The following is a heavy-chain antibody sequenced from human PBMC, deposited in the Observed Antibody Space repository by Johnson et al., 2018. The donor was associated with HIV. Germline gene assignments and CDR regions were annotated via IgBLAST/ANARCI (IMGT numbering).Heavy chain of an antibody. Sequence: QVQLVESGGGVVQPGRSLRLSCAASGFTFSSYGMHWVRQAPGKGLEWVANIKQDGSNKYYADSVKGRFTISRDNSKNTLYLQMNSLRAEDTAVYYCAREPSIAAAGGDGAFDIWGRGTMLTVSS. CDR2: IKQDGSNK. D-gene: IGHD6-13*01. CDR3: AREPSIAAAGGDGAFDI. V-gene: IGHV3-33*01. J-gene: IGHJ3*02. CDR1: GFTFSSYG.